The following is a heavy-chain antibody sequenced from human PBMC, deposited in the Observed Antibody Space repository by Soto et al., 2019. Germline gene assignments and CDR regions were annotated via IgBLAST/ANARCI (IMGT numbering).Heavy chain of an antibody. J-gene: IGHJ4*02. D-gene: IGHD6-19*01. CDR2: ISYDGSNK. CDR1: GFTFSSYA. Sequence: QVQLVESGGGVVHPGRSLRLSCAASGFTFSSYAMHWVRQAPGKGLEWVAVISYDGSNKYYADSVKGRFTISRDNSKNTLYLQMNSLRAEDTAVYYCARDVTVAGTLYYFDYWGQGTLVTVSS. CDR3: ARDVTVAGTLYYFDY. V-gene: IGHV3-30-3*01.